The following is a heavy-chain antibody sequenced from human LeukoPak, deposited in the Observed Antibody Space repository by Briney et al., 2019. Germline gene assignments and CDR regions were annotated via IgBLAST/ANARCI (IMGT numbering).Heavy chain of an antibody. Sequence: GGSLRLSCADSGFTFSSYWMSWVRQAPGRGLEGVANIKQDGSEIDYVDSVKGRFTISRDNAKNSLYLQMNSLRAEDTAVYFCAKDLTYSWYFYMDVWGKGTTVTASS. CDR2: IKQDGSEI. V-gene: IGHV3-7*01. CDR1: GFTFSSYW. D-gene: IGHD2-15*01. CDR3: AKDLTYSWYFYMDV. J-gene: IGHJ6*03.